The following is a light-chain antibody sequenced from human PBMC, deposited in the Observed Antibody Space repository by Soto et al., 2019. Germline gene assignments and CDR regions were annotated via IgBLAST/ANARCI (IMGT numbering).Light chain of an antibody. Sequence: ELVMTQSPATLSVSPGERATLSCGASQSVSSNLAWYQQKPGQAPRHLIYGASNRATGIPARCSGSGSGTEFTLTISSLQSEDFAVYYCQQNNNWPPFTFGGGTKVDIK. J-gene: IGKJ4*02. CDR2: GAS. CDR1: QSVSSN. CDR3: QQNNNWPPFT. V-gene: IGKV3-15*01.